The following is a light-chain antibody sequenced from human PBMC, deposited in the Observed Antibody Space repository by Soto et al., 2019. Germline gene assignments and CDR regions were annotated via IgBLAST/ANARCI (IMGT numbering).Light chain of an antibody. Sequence: EIVSTQSPATLSVSPGERATLSCRASQSVSSSYLAWYQQKPGQAPRLLIYGASSRATGIPDRFSGSGSGTDFTLTISRLEPEDFAVYYCQQYGSAPPLTFGQGTKVDIK. CDR3: QQYGSAPPLT. CDR1: QSVSSSY. CDR2: GAS. J-gene: IGKJ1*01. V-gene: IGKV3-20*01.